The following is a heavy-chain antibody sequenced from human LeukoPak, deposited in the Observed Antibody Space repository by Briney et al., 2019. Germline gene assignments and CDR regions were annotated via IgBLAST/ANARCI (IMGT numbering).Heavy chain of an antibody. CDR2: IYYSGST. Sequence: SETLSLTCTVSGGSISSGDYYWSWIRQPPGKGLEWIGYIYYSGSTYYNPSLKSRVTISVDTTKNQFSLKLSSVTAADTAVYYCARHAYYYDSSGYYYLYAFDIWGQGTMVTVSS. CDR3: ARHAYYYDSSGYYYLYAFDI. CDR1: GGSISSGDYY. V-gene: IGHV4-30-4*08. D-gene: IGHD3-22*01. J-gene: IGHJ3*02.